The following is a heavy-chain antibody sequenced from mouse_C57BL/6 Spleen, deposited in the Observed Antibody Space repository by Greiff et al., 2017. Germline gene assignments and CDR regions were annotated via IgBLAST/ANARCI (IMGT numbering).Heavy chain of an antibody. CDR3: ARRGGLIYYGNFFDY. CDR2: ISYDGSN. V-gene: IGHV3-6*01. CDR1: GYSITSGYY. D-gene: IGHD2-1*01. Sequence: ESGPGLVKPSQSLSLTCSVTGYSITSGYYWNWIRQFPGNKLEWMGYISYDGSNNYNPSLKNRISITRDTSKNQFFLKLNSVTTEDTATYYCARRGGLIYYGNFFDYWGQGTTLTVSS. J-gene: IGHJ2*01.